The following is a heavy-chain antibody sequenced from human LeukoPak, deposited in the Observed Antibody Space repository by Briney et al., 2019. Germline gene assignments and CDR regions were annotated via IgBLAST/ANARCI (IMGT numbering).Heavy chain of an antibody. D-gene: IGHD2-15*01. Sequence: ASVKVSCKASGYTFTSYGISWVRQAPGQGLEWMGWISAYNGNTNYAQKLQGRVTMTTDTSTSTAYMELRSLRSDDTAVYYCARWRSYCSGGSCYAYWGQGTLVTVSS. J-gene: IGHJ1*01. CDR2: ISAYNGNT. CDR1: GYTFTSYG. V-gene: IGHV1-18*01. CDR3: ARWRSYCSGGSCYAY.